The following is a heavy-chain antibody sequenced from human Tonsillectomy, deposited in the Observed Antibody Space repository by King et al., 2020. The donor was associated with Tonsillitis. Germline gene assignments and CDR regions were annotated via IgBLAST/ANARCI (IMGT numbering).Heavy chain of an antibody. V-gene: IGHV4-31*03. J-gene: IGHJ4*02. D-gene: IGHD2-15*01. CDR1: GGSIRIGAYY. CDR2: VFNRRST. CDR3: ARVLSGGGDYDY. Sequence: QVQLQESGPGLVKPSQTLSLPCTVSGGSIRIGAYYWTWIRQHPGKVMEGIGDVFNRRSTTHNPSLKSRVTISMYTSKNHFSLDLSPVTAADTAVYYCARVLSGGGDYDYWGQGTLVTVSS.